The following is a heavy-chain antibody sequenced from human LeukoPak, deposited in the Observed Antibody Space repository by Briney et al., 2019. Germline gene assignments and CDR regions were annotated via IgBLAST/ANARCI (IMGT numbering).Heavy chain of an antibody. CDR1: GFTSTTAW. Sequence: GGSLRLSCAISGFTSTTAWMTWVRQAPGKGLEWVADIRQDGSDKYYVDSVKGRFIISRDNAKKSVSLHMNNLRVEDTAVYYCVVYKYILSWSAFDFWGRGTMVTVSS. CDR2: IRQDGSDK. J-gene: IGHJ3*01. V-gene: IGHV3-7*01. CDR3: VVYKYILSWSAFDF. D-gene: IGHD6-13*01.